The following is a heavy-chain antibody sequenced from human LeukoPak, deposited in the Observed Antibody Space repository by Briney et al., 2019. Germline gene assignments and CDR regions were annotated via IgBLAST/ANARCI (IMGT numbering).Heavy chain of an antibody. J-gene: IGHJ4*01. CDR3: ARVHDCSGTSCSYFDY. CDR1: GGTFSSYA. V-gene: IGHV1-69*04. D-gene: IGHD2-2*01. CDR2: IIPILGIA. Sequence: SVKVSCKASGGTFSSYAISWVRQAPGQGLEWMGRIIPILGIANYAQKFQGRVTITADKSTSTAYMELSSLRSEDTAVYYCARVHDCSGTSCSYFDYWGQGTLVTVSS.